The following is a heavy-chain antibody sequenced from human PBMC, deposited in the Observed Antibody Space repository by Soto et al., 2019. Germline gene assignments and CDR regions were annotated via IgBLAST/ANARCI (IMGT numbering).Heavy chain of an antibody. CDR2: ITISSSDR. J-gene: IGHJ4*01. V-gene: IGHV3-21*06. CDR3: VRGMNPLF. CDR1: GFTLRTYT. Sequence: GGSLRLSCAASGFTLRTYTMNWVRQAPGKGLEWVSSITISSSDRYYADSVRGRFTISRDNAKNALYLQMNSLRADDTAVYFCVRGMNPLFGGQGTLVTVSS.